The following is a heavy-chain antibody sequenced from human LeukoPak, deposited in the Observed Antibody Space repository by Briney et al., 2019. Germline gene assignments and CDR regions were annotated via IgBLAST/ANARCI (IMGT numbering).Heavy chain of an antibody. CDR3: VKDPRDTYGTNWFVS. D-gene: IGHD2-21*01. CDR2: ISGTGGAT. V-gene: IGHV3-23*01. Sequence: GGSLRLSCVASGFSFGNYAMSWVRQAPGKGLQWVSQISGTGGATWYAGFARDRFTISRDNSKKTLYLQMSGLRVEDTAMYYCVKDPRDTYGTNWFVSWGQGTLLIVGS. CDR1: GFSFGNYA. J-gene: IGHJ5*01.